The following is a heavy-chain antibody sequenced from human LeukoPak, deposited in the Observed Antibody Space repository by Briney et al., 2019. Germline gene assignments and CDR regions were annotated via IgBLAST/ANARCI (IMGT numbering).Heavy chain of an antibody. CDR1: GFTFISYG. V-gene: IGHV3-30*02. CDR2: IRYDGSNK. CDR3: ARDLSGVTGYTYGRGIDY. D-gene: IGHD5-18*01. Sequence: GGSLRLSCAASGFTFISYGMHWVRQAPGKGLEWVTFIRYDGSNKYYADSVKGRFIISRDNSKNTLYLQMNSLRAEDTAVYYCARDLSGVTGYTYGRGIDYWGQGTLVTVSS. J-gene: IGHJ4*02.